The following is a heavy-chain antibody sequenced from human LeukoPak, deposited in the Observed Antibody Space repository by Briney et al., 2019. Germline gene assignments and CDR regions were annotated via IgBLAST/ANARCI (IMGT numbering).Heavy chain of an antibody. V-gene: IGHV4-59*01. Sequence: SETLSLTCTVSGASISSYYWTWIRQPPGKGLEWIGYIYHSGSTNYNPSLKSRVTISIDTSKSQFSLKLTSVTAADTAVYYCASLRIVVVPAAMNAFDIWGQGTMVTVSS. J-gene: IGHJ3*02. CDR1: GASISSYY. CDR2: IYHSGST. CDR3: ASLRIVVVPAAMNAFDI. D-gene: IGHD2-2*01.